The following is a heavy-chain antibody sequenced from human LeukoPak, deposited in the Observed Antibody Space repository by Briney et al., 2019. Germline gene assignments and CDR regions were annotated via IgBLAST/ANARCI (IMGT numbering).Heavy chain of an antibody. CDR2: ISHDGMNA. V-gene: IGHV3-23*01. J-gene: IGHJ5*02. CDR3: SKDGAQYSSGPGCDP. CDR1: GLHFSGTA. Sequence: GGSLRLSCAASGLHFSGTAMSWVRQAPGKGLEWVSAISHDGMNAYYADSVKGRFTISSDNSKKTVSLEMSSLPAAATGVYDCSKDGAQYSSGPGCDPRGQGALVIVSP. D-gene: IGHD6-19*01.